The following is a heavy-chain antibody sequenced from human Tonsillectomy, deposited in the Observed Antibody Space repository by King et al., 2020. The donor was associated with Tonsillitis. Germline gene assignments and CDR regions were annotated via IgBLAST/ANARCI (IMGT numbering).Heavy chain of an antibody. CDR2: IYPNSGET. J-gene: IGHJ4*02. V-gene: IGHV1-2*02. CDR1: GFTFTDYH. Sequence: VQLVESGAEVKKPGASVKVSCQASGFTFTDYHMHCVLQAPGQGLEWVVWIYPNSGETYYAQKFQGRISLTRDTSINSLYMELTRLTSDDTALYYCVRENWYYDYWGRGTLVTVSS. CDR3: VRENWYYDY. D-gene: IGHD1-1*01.